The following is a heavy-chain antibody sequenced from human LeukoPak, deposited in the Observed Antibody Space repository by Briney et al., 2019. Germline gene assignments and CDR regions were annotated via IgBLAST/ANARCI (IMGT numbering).Heavy chain of an antibody. J-gene: IGHJ3*02. Sequence: GGSLRLSCAASGFTFSSYAMSWVRQAPGKGLEWVSTISVSGGSTYYADSVKGRFTISRDNSKNTLYLQMNSLRAEDTAVYYCAKDRRALGYCSSTSCTSSAFDIWGQGTMVTVSS. CDR1: GFTFSSYA. CDR2: ISVSGGST. D-gene: IGHD2-2*01. CDR3: AKDRRALGYCSSTSCTSSAFDI. V-gene: IGHV3-23*01.